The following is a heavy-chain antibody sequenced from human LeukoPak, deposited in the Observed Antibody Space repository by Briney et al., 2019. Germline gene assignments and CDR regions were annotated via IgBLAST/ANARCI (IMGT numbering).Heavy chain of an antibody. V-gene: IGHV1-2*02. CDR3: ARAGGRSWFDP. CDR1: GYSFNDKY. CDR2: INPNSGGT. J-gene: IGHJ5*02. Sequence: ASVKVSCKASGYSFNDKYLHWVRQAPGQGLEWMGSINPNSGGTNYAQKFQGRVTMTTDTSMGTAYMELSRLTSDDTAVYYCARAGGRSWFDPWGQGTLVTVSS.